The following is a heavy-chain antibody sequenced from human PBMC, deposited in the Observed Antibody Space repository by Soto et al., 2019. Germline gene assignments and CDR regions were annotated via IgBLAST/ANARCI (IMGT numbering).Heavy chain of an antibody. V-gene: IGHV4-30-4*01. CDR2: IYYSGST. CDR1: GVSISSGDYY. CDR3: ASRHSSPYFDY. Sequence: SETLSLTCTVSGVSISSGDYYWSWIRQPPGKGLEWIGSIYYSGSTYYNPSLKSRVTISVDTSKNQFSLKLNSVTAADTAVYYCASRHSSPYFDYWGQETLVTVSS. D-gene: IGHD6-13*01. J-gene: IGHJ4*02.